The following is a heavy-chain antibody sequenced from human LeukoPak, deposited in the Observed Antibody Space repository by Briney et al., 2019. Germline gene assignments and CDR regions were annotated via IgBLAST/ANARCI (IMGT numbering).Heavy chain of an antibody. CDR3: ARVIAAAADV. D-gene: IGHD6-13*01. Sequence: ASETLSLTCTVSGYAISSGSYYWSWIRQPAGKGLDYIGRIYASGSSNYSPSLKSRVTISVDTYKTQFSLRLTSVTAADTAVYYCARVIAAAADVWGQGTLVTVSS. V-gene: IGHV4-61*02. CDR1: GYAISSGSYY. J-gene: IGHJ4*02. CDR2: IYASGSS.